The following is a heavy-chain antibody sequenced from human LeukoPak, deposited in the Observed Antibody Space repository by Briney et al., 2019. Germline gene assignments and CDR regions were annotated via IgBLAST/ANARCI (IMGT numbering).Heavy chain of an antibody. CDR1: GYTFTTYF. CDR2: INPSDDST. CDR3: ANQGSGGSSGFDY. V-gene: IGHV1-46*01. J-gene: IGHJ4*02. Sequence: ASVTVSCTASGYTFTTYFIHWVRQAPGQGLEWMGIINPSDDSTGYALKFQDRLTMTRDLSTSTVYMELSSLRSEDTAVYYCANQGSGGSSGFDYWGQGTLVTVSS. D-gene: IGHD2-15*01.